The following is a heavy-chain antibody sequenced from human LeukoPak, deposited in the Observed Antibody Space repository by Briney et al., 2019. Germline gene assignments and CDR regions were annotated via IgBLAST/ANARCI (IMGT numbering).Heavy chain of an antibody. CDR1: GFIFSDYY. D-gene: IGHD3-10*01. CDR2: ISSSGSAK. Sequence: GGSLRLSCAASGFIFSDYYMSWIRQAPGKGLEWVSYISSSGSAKYYADSVKGRFTISRDNAESSLYLQMNSLRAEDTAVYYCARDGVRGVRDAFDIWGQGTRVTVSS. V-gene: IGHV3-11*04. CDR3: ARDGVRGVRDAFDI. J-gene: IGHJ3*02.